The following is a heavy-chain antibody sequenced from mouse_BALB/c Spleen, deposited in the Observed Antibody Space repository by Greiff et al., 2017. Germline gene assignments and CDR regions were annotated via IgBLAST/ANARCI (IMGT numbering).Heavy chain of an antibody. J-gene: IGHJ1*01. V-gene: IGHV5-4*02. Sequence: EVQRVESGGGLVKPGGSLKLSCAASGFTFSDYYMYWVRQTPEKRLEWVATISDGGSYTYYPDSVKGRFTISRDNAKNNLYLQMSSLKSEDTAMYYCARDRSMITTGYWYFDVWGAGTTVTVSS. CDR3: ARDRSMITTGYWYFDV. D-gene: IGHD2-4*01. CDR2: ISDGGSYT. CDR1: GFTFSDYY.